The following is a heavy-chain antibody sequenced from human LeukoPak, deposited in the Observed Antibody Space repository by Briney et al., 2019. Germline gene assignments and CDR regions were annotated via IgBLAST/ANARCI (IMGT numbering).Heavy chain of an antibody. Sequence: GGSLRLSCAAYGFTFSHYSMHWVRQAPGKGLEYVSAIISNGGSTHYADSVKGRFTISRDNSKNTLYLQMDSLRAEDMAVYYCAKITMGATIANFYYYHMDVWGKGATVTVSS. CDR2: IISNGGST. CDR3: AKITMGATIANFYYYHMDV. D-gene: IGHD3-3*01. V-gene: IGHV3-64*02. J-gene: IGHJ6*03. CDR1: GFTFSHYS.